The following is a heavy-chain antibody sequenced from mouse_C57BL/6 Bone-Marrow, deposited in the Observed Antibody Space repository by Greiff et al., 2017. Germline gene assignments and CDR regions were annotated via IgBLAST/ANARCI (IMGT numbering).Heavy chain of an antibody. D-gene: IGHD1-1*01. CDR3: ASYYCTDYFDY. J-gene: IGHJ2*01. Sequence: QVQLQQSGPELVKPGASVKISCKASGYAFSSSWMNWVKQRPGKGLEWIGRIYPGDGDTNYNGKFKGKATLTADKSSSTAYMQLSSLTSEDSAVYFCASYYCTDYFDYWGQGTTLTVSS. V-gene: IGHV1-82*01. CDR2: IYPGDGDT. CDR1: GYAFSSSW.